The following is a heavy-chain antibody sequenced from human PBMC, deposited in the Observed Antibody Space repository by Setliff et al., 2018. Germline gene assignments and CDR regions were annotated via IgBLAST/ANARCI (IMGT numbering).Heavy chain of an antibody. J-gene: IGHJ4*02. CDR2: INPDNGDT. V-gene: IGHV1-2*02. CDR3: ATAVWEFLY. D-gene: IGHD1-26*01. CDR1: GYAFFGYS. Sequence: ASVKVSCKASGYAFFGYSMNWVRQAPGQGPEWMGWINPDNGDTHYAEKFQGRVTMTRDTSISTAYMELSSLRSDDTAIYYCATAVWEFLYWGQGALVTVSS.